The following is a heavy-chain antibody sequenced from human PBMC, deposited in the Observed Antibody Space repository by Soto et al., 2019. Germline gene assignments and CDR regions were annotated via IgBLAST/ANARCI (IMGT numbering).Heavy chain of an antibody. CDR3: ARISTHEYDISDYYSPTYYFDS. Sequence: SETLSLTCDVSGYSISSGYYWGFIRQPPGKGLEWIGSMYHSGRSQYAPSLKSRVTISVDTSRNQFSLRLTSVTAADTAVYYCARISTHEYDISDYYSPTYYFDSWSQGSLVTVSS. V-gene: IGHV4-38-2*01. CDR1: GYSISSGYY. CDR2: MYHSGRS. D-gene: IGHD3-22*01. J-gene: IGHJ4*02.